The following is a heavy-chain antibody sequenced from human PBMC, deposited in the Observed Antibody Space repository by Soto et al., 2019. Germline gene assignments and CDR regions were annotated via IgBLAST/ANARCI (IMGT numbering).Heavy chain of an antibody. CDR3: ARDDEYSGNGMDV. V-gene: IGHV3-33*01. Sequence: QVQLVESGGGVVQPGRSLRLSCAASEFTFSNYGMHWVRQAPGKGLEWVAVILNDGSNRYHADSVKDRFTISRDNSKNTLYLQMNSLRAEDTAVYYCARDDEYSGNGMDVWGQGTKVTVS. CDR2: ILNDGSNR. D-gene: IGHD3-10*01. CDR1: EFTFSNYG. J-gene: IGHJ6*02.